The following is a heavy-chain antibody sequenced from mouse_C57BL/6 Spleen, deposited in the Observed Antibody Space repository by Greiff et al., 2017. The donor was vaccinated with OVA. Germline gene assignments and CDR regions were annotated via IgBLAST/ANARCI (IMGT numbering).Heavy chain of an antibody. CDR2: IYPRSGNT. J-gene: IGHJ1*03. V-gene: IGHV1-81*01. Sequence: VKLMESGAELARPGASVKLSCKASGYTFTSYGISWVKQRTGQGLEWIGEIYPRSGNTYYNEKFKGKATLTADKSSSTAYMELRSLTSEDSAVYFCARKHYYGSSYWYFDVWGTGTTVTVSS. D-gene: IGHD1-1*01. CDR1: GYTFTSYG. CDR3: ARKHYYGSSYWYFDV.